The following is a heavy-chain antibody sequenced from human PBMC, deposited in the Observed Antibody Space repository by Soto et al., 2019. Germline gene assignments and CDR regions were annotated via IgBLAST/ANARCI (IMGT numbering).Heavy chain of an antibody. J-gene: IGHJ4*02. D-gene: IGHD3-3*01. CDR1: GGSFSGYY. Sequence: TSETLSLTCAVYGGSFSGYYWSWIRQPPGKGLEWIGEINHSGSTNYNPSLKSRVTISVDTSKNQFSLKLSSVTAADTAVYYCARGDGITIFGVVIRKNFDYWGQGTLVTVSS. CDR2: INHSGST. CDR3: ARGDGITIFGVVIRKNFDY. V-gene: IGHV4-34*01.